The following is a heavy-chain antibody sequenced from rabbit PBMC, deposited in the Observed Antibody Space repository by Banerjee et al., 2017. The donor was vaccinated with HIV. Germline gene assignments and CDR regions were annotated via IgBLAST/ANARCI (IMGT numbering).Heavy chain of an antibody. CDR1: GFSFSSSDY. Sequence: QEQLEESGGDLVKPGASLTLTCTASGFSFSSSDYMCWVRQAPGKGLEWIACINTSSGNTVYASWAKGRFTISRTSSTTVTLQMTSLTGADTATYFCARDLAAVIGWNFNLWGPGTLVTVS. J-gene: IGHJ4*01. CDR3: ARDLAAVIGWNFNL. CDR2: INTSSGNT. V-gene: IGHV1S45*01. D-gene: IGHD1-1*01.